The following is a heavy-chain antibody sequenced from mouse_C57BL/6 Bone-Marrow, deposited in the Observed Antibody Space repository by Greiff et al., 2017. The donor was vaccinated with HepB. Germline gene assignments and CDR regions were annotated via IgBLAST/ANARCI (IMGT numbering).Heavy chain of an antibody. CDR3: ARCGGGNYVGFAY. V-gene: IGHV7-3*01. Sequence: EVQVVESGGGLVQPGGSLSLSCAASGFTFTDYYMSWVRQPPGKALEWLGFIRNKANGYTTEYSASVKGRFTISRDNSQSILYLQMNALRAEDSATYYCARCGGGNYVGFAYWGQGTLVTVSA. CDR1: GFTFTDYY. J-gene: IGHJ3*01. CDR2: IRNKANGYTT. D-gene: IGHD2-1*01.